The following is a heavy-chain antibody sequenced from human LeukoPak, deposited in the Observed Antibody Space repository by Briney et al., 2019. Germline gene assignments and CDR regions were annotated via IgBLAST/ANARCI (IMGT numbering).Heavy chain of an antibody. CDR2: IYTSGST. V-gene: IGHV4-61*02. CDR1: CGSISSGSYY. J-gene: IGHJ4*02. Sequence: MASQTLSLTCTVSCGSISSGSYYWSWIRQPAGKGLEWIGRIYTSGSTNYNPSLKSRVTVSVDTSKNQFSLKLSSVTAADTAVYFCARGFRGDNFDYWGQGTLVTVSS. CDR3: ARGFRGDNFDY. D-gene: IGHD7-27*01.